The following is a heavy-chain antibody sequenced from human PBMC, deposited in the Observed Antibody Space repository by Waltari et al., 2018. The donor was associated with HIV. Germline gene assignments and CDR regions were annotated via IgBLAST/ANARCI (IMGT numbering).Heavy chain of an antibody. CDR3: TLGRVTLTRGNCFDP. V-gene: IGHV1-24*01. J-gene: IGHJ5*02. CDR1: ASRRNHLP. CDR2: LDPEEDEE. Sequence: QVQLIQSRAETHNPEDPVQLTGTVTASRRNHLPISSHWKPPGKGLEWMGGLDPEEDEEKYAQKFQGRVAMTEDTSTDTAYLELKGLTFADTAVYYCTLGRVTLTRGNCFDPWGQGTLVSVSS. D-gene: IGHD3-16*01.